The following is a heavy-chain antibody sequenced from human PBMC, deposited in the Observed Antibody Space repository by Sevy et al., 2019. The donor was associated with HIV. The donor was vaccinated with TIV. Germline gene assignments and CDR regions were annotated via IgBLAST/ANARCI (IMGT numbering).Heavy chain of an antibody. Sequence: ASVKVSCKASGYTFTGYYMHWVRQAPGQGLEWMGRINPNSGGTNYAQKFQGRVTMTRHTSISTAYMELSRLRSDDTAVYYCARVGGYSGYDEGLDYWGQGTLVTVSS. V-gene: IGHV1-2*06. J-gene: IGHJ4*02. CDR1: GYTFTGYY. CDR2: INPNSGGT. CDR3: ARVGGYSGYDEGLDY. D-gene: IGHD5-12*01.